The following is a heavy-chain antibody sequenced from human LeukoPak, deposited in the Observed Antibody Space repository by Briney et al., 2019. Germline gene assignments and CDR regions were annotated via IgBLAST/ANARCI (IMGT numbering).Heavy chain of an antibody. D-gene: IGHD3-22*01. J-gene: IGHJ4*02. V-gene: IGHV1-2*06. CDR3: ARRSYYDSSGYLVY. CDR2: INPNSGGT. Sequence: ASVKVSCKASGYTFTGYYMHWVRQAPGQGLEWMGRINPNSGGTNYAQKFQGRVTMTRDTSISTACMELSRLRSDDTAVYYCARRSYYDSSGYLVYWGQGTLVTVSS. CDR1: GYTFTGYY.